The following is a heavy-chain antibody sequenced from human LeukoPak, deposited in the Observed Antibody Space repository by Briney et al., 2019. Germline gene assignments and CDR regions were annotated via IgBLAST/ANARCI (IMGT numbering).Heavy chain of an antibody. D-gene: IGHD3-3*01. CDR1: GGSISSSSYY. CDR3: ARLDFWSGHRDY. CDR2: IYYSGST. J-gene: IGHJ4*02. Sequence: SXXLSLTCTVSGGSISSSSYYWGWIRQPPGKGLEWIGSIYYSGSTYYNPSLKSRVTISVDTSKNQFSLKLSSVTAADTAVYYCARLDFWSGHRDYWGQGTLVTVSS. V-gene: IGHV4-39*01.